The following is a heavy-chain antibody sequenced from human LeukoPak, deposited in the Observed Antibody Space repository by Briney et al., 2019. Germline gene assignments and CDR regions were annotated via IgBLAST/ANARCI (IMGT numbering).Heavy chain of an antibody. CDR3: AKVVGVPSEGNFDY. CDR2: ISGSGGST. D-gene: IGHD2-8*01. CDR1: GFTFSSYA. V-gene: IGHV3-23*01. J-gene: IGHJ4*02. Sequence: GGSLRLSCAASGFTFSSYAMSWVRQAPGKGLEWVSAISGSGGSTYYADSVKGRFTISRDISKNTLYLQMNSLRAEDTAIYYCAKVVGVPSEGNFDYWGQGTLVTVSS.